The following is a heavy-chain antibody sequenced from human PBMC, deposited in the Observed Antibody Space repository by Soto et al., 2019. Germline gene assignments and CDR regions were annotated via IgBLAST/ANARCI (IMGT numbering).Heavy chain of an antibody. D-gene: IGHD6-13*01. CDR3: AKVTKRAAAGRYEYYKYGMDV. CDR1: GFAFSTYA. CDR2: ISGSGGSS. J-gene: IGHJ6*02. Sequence: GGSLRLSCAASGFAFSTYAMTWVRRAPGKGLEWVSVISGSGGSSYYADSVKGRLTISRDNSKNTLFLQMNGLRAEDTAVYYCAKVTKRAAAGRYEYYKYGMDVWGQGTTVTVSS. V-gene: IGHV3-23*01.